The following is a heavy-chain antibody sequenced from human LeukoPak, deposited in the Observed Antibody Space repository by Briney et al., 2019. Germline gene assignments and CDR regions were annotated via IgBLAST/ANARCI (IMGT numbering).Heavy chain of an antibody. CDR3: ARDRGNSWYFDS. D-gene: IGHD6-13*01. J-gene: IGHJ4*02. V-gene: IGHV4-4*07. CDR2: IYPGGST. CDR1: GGSISSYY. Sequence: SETLSLTCTVSGGSISSYYWSWIRQPAGKGMEWIGRIYPGGSTNYNPSLESRVTMSVDTSKNQFSLKLSSVTAADTAVYYCARDRGNSWYFDSWGQGTLVTVSS.